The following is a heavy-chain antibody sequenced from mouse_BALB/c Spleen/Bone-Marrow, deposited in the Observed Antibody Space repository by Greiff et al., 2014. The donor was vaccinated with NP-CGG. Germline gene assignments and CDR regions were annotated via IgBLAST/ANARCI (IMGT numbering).Heavy chain of an antibody. V-gene: IGHV1S22*01. J-gene: IGHJ2*01. Sequence: LQQPGSELVRPGASVKLSCKASGYTFTSYWMHWVRQRHGQGLEWIGNIYPGSGRTYYDEKFKNKVSPTVDTSSSTAYMHLSSLTSEDSAVYYCTRREGAYYGNYVGYFDYWGQGTTLTVSS. D-gene: IGHD2-10*01. CDR2: IYPGSGRT. CDR3: TRREGAYYGNYVGYFDY. CDR1: GYTFTSYW.